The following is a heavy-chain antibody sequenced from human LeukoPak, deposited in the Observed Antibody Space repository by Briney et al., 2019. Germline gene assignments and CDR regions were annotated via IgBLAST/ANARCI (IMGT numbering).Heavy chain of an antibody. Sequence: KPSETLSLTCAVPGYSISSGFYRGWVRQAPGKGLEWVGGIYYSGSTYYNPSLKSRVTISVDTSKNQFSLKLSSVTAADTAVYYCASDYGDYVTGVSIWYFDLWGRGTLVTVSS. V-gene: IGHV4-38-2*01. CDR1: GYSISSGFY. CDR2: IYYSGST. CDR3: ASDYGDYVTGVSIWYFDL. D-gene: IGHD4-17*01. J-gene: IGHJ2*01.